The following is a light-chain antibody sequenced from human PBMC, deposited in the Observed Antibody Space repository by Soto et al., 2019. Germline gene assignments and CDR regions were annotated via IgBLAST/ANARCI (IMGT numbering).Light chain of an antibody. Sequence: EIVLTQFPGALSLSPGERVTLSCRASQTVSNTYLAWYQQKSGQAPKFLIYGASNRAAGIPDRFSGSGSGTDFTLTISRLEPEDFAAYYCQQYGALPPTFGGGIEVEIK. CDR1: QTVSNTY. V-gene: IGKV3-20*01. CDR3: QQYGALPPT. J-gene: IGKJ4*01. CDR2: GAS.